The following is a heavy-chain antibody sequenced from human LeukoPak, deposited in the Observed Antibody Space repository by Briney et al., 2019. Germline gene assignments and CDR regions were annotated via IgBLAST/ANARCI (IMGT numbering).Heavy chain of an antibody. CDR2: ISYDGSNK. CDR1: GFTFRTYA. J-gene: IGHJ5*02. D-gene: IGHD6-19*01. CDR3: ATSQTKRIAVAGT. V-gene: IGHV3-30*03. Sequence: GGSLRLSCAASGFTFRTYARNWFRQAPGKGLEWLAVISYDGSNKYYADSVKGRFTISRDNSKNTLYLQMNSLRAEDTAVYYCATSQTKRIAVAGTWGQGTLVTVSS.